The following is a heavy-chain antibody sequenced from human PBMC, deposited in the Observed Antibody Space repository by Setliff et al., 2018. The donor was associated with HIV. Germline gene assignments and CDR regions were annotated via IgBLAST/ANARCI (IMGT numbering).Heavy chain of an antibody. V-gene: IGHV1-69*10. CDR1: GGTFSSHA. CDR3: ARHDILTGYYTYFDY. Sequence: SVKVSCKASGGTFSSHAINWVRQAPGQGLEWMGGIIPIVDKTNYAQKFQGRVAITADKSTITAYMELRSLRPDDTAVYYCARHDILTGYYTYFDYWGQGTLGTV. D-gene: IGHD3-9*01. CDR2: IIPIVDKT. J-gene: IGHJ4*02.